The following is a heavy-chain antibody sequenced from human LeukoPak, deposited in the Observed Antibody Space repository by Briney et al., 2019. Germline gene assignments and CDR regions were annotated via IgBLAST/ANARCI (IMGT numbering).Heavy chain of an antibody. CDR2: IYHSGGT. CDR3: ARDSLRYQPRGWFDP. D-gene: IGHD3-9*01. CDR1: GYSISSGYY. J-gene: IGHJ5*02. V-gene: IGHV4-38-2*02. Sequence: SETLSLTCAVSGYSISSGYYWGWIRQPPGKGLEWIGSIYHSGGTYYNPSLKSRVTISVDTSKNQFSLKLSSVTAADTAVYYCARDSLRYQPRGWFDPWGQGTLVTVSS.